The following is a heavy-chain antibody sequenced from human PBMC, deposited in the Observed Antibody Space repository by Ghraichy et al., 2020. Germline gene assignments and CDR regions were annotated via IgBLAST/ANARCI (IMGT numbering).Heavy chain of an antibody. CDR1: GYTFTSYD. CDR3: ARGRSSSGPIDFDY. V-gene: IGHV1-8*01. D-gene: IGHD6-19*01. Sequence: ASVKVSCKTSGYTFTSYDINWVRQATGQGLEWMGWMNPNSGNTGYAQKFQGRVTMTRDTSITTAYMELSSLRSEDTAVYYCARGRSSSGPIDFDYWGQGTLVTVSS. J-gene: IGHJ4*02. CDR2: MNPNSGNT.